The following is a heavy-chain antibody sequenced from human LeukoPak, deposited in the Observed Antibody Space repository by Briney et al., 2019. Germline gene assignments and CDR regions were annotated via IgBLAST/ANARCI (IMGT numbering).Heavy chain of an antibody. V-gene: IGHV1-8*01. D-gene: IGHD2-2*02. CDR3: ARGVPAAIWYYYYGMDV. J-gene: IGHJ6*02. CDR1: GYTFTSYD. CDR2: MNPNSGNT. Sequence: RASVKVSCKASGYTFTSYDINWVRQATGQGLEWMGWMNPNSGNTGYAQKFQGRVTMTRNTSISTAYMELSSLRSEDTAVYYCARGVPAAIWYYYYGMDVWGQGTTVTVSS.